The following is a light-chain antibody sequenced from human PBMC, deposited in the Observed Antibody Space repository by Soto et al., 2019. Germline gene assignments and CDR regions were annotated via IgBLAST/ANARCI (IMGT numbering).Light chain of an antibody. V-gene: IGKV3-15*01. J-gene: IGKJ1*01. CDR3: QQYNNWWT. CDR2: GAS. CDR1: QSVSNN. Sequence: EIVMTQSPATLSVSPGERATLSCRASQSVSNNLAWYQKKPGQAPRLLIYGASTRATGIPARFSGSGSGTEFTLTISSLQSEDVAVYSWQQYNNWWTFGQGTKVEIK.